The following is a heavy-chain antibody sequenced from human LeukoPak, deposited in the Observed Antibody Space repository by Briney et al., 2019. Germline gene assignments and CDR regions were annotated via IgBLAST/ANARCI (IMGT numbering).Heavy chain of an antibody. V-gene: IGHV4-30-4*08. CDR3: ARRARVYCSSTSCEYCYYYYMDV. Sequence: SQTPSLTCTVSGGSISSGDYYWSWIRQPPGKGLEWIGYIYYSGSTYYNPSLKSRVTISVDTSKNQFSLKLSSVTAADTAVYYCARRARVYCSSTSCEYCYYYYMDVWGKGTTVTVSS. D-gene: IGHD2-2*01. J-gene: IGHJ6*03. CDR1: GGSISSGDYY. CDR2: IYYSGST.